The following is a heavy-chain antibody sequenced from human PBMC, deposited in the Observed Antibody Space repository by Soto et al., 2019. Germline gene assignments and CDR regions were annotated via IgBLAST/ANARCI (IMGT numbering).Heavy chain of an antibody. CDR3: ATEDVSSGRAGTFHN. J-gene: IGHJ1*01. CDR1: GFSFSLCV. D-gene: IGHD6-19*01. CDR2: LSHDGNSQ. V-gene: IGHV3-30-3*01. Sequence: VQLEESGGGVVQPGKSLRVSCAASGFSFSLCVMHWIRQAPGQGLEWVAGLSHDGNSQHYADSVKGRFTISRDNVKNMLYLQMDSLRPDDTAVYYCATEDVSSGRAGTFHNWGQGSLVTVSS.